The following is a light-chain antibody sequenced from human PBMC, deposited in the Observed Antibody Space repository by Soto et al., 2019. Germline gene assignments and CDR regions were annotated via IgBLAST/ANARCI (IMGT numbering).Light chain of an antibody. CDR3: SSYTTRVTYV. CDR1: SSDVGAYNS. V-gene: IGLV2-14*01. Sequence: QSALTQPASVSGSPGQSITISCTGSSSDVGAYNSVSWYQQHPGKAPKLIIYDVSTRPSGISDRFSGSKSGNTASLTISGLQAEDESDYYCSSYTTRVTYVFATGTKLPVL. CDR2: DVS. J-gene: IGLJ1*01.